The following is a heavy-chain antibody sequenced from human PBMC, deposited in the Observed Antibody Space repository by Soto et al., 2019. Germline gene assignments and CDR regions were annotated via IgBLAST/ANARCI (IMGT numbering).Heavy chain of an antibody. CDR1: GITFSNYG. Sequence: LRLSCAASGITFSNYGVHWVRQAPGKGLEWVAVISYDGSKKDYADSVKGRFTISRDNSKNTLHLEMNSLRAEDTAVYYCAQDLGPGDYYYGMDVWGQGTTVTVSS. D-gene: IGHD3-10*01. CDR2: ISYDGSKK. J-gene: IGHJ6*02. V-gene: IGHV3-30*18. CDR3: AQDLGPGDYYYGMDV.